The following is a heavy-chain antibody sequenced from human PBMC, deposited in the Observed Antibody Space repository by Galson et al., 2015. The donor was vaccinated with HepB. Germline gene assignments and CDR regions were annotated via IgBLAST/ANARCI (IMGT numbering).Heavy chain of an antibody. CDR3: AREYDYVWGSSPSGNYYYAMDV. J-gene: IGHJ6*02. V-gene: IGHV1-2*06. CDR1: GYNFNVYY. D-gene: IGHD3-16*01. CDR2: IDPDSGGT. Sequence: SVKVSCKASGYNFNVYYIHWVRQAPGQGLEWLGRIDPDSGGTDYAQKFQGRVTMTSDTSISTAYMELSRLRSDDTAFYYCAREYDYVWGSSPSGNYYYAMDVWAKGPRSSSS.